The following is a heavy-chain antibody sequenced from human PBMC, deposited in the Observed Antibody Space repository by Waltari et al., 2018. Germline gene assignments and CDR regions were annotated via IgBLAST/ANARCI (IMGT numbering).Heavy chain of an antibody. J-gene: IGHJ4*02. D-gene: IGHD3-22*01. CDR2: IYYSGST. V-gene: IGHV4-59*01. CDR3: ARVADYYDSSGYYYVSYYFDY. CDR1: GGSISSYY. Sequence: QVQLQESGPGLVKPSETLSLTCTVSGGSISSYYWSWIRPPPGKGLEWIGYIYYSGSTNYNPSLKSRVTISVDTSKNQFSLKLSSVTAADTAVYYCARVADYYDSSGYYYVSYYFDYWGQGTLVTVSS.